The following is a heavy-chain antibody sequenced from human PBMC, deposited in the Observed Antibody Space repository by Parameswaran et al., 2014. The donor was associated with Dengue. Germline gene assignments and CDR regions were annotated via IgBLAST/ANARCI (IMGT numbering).Heavy chain of an antibody. Sequence: VRQAPGKGLEWVAVISYVGTNKYYADSVKGRFTISRDNSKNTLCLQMNSLRVEDTAVFYCAKVFDTFIGDGMDVWGQGTTVTVSS. J-gene: IGHJ6*02. CDR2: ISYVGTNK. V-gene: IGHV3-30*18. D-gene: IGHD3-16*01. CDR3: AKVFDTFIGDGMDV.